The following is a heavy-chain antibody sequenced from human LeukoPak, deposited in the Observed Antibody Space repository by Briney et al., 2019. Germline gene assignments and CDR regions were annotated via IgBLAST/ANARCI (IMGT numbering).Heavy chain of an antibody. CDR2: INPSGGST. J-gene: IGHJ6*02. V-gene: IGHV1-46*01. CDR3: AREWDTAMAFYYYYGMDV. Sequence: ASVKVSCKASGYTFTSYYMHWVRQAPGQGLEWMGIINPSGGSTSYAQKFQGRVTMTRDTSTSTVYMELSSLRSEDTAVYYCAREWDTAMAFYYYYGMDVWGQGTTVTVSS. D-gene: IGHD5-18*01. CDR1: GYTFTSYY.